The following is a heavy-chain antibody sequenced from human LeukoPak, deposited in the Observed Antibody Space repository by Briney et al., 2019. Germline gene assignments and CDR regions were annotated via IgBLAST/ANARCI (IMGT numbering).Heavy chain of an antibody. Sequence: PGGSLRLSCAASGFTFSSYSMNWVRQAPGKGLEWVSYISSSSSTIYYADSVKGRFTISRDNAKNSLYLQMNSLRAEDTAVYYCARDRAARFLEWLHLDAFEIWGQGTMVTVSS. D-gene: IGHD3-3*01. J-gene: IGHJ3*02. V-gene: IGHV3-48*01. CDR1: GFTFSSYS. CDR3: ARDRAARFLEWLHLDAFEI. CDR2: ISSSSSTI.